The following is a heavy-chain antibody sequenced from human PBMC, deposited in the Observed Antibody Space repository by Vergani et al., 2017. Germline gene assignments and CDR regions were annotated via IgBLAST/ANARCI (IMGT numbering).Heavy chain of an antibody. J-gene: IGHJ4*02. CDR1: GFSFRGHG. Sequence: QVHLVESGGGVVQPGRSLTLSCVASGFSFRGHGMHWVRQAPGKGLEWVAIIWFDGSNEDYADSVKGRFTVSRDNSKNTLYLQMNSLRGEDTAVYYCARVPVEIAATPSVFDYWGQGTLVTVSS. CDR2: IWFDGSNE. CDR3: ARVPVEIAATPSVFDY. D-gene: IGHD2-15*01. V-gene: IGHV3-33*08.